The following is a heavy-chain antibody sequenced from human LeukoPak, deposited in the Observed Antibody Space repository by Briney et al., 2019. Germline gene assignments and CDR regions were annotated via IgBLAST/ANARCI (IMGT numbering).Heavy chain of an antibody. CDR2: ISSRSSHI. CDR3: ANLITDEFGGIDY. V-gene: IGHV3-21*01. D-gene: IGHD3-16*01. Sequence: PGGSLRLSCVTSGFTFSSYSMNWVRQAPGKGLEWVSSISSRSSHIYYADSVKGRFTISRDNSKNTLYLQMNSLRAEDTAVYYCANLITDEFGGIDYWGQGTLVTVSS. J-gene: IGHJ4*02. CDR1: GFTFSSYS.